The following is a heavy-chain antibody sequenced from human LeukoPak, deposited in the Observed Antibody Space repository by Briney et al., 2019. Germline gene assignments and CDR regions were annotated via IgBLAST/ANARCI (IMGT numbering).Heavy chain of an antibody. CDR1: GFTFDDFA. J-gene: IGHJ4*02. CDR3: AKDMRGRPSSSSWNFDY. Sequence: GRSLRLSCAASGFTFDDFAMHWVRQAPGKGLEWVSGISWNSGSIDYADSVKGRFTISRDNAKNSLYLQMNSLRAEDTAFYYCAKDMRGRPSSSSWNFDYWGQGTLVTVSS. D-gene: IGHD6-13*01. V-gene: IGHV3-9*01. CDR2: ISWNSGSI.